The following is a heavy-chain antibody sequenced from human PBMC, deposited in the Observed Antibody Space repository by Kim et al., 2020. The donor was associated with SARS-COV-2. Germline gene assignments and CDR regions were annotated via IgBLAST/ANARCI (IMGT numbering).Heavy chain of an antibody. CDR1: GGSFSGYY. D-gene: IGHD5-18*01. Sequence: SETLSLTCAVYGGSFSGYYWSWIRQPPGKGLEWIGEINHSGSTNYNPSLKSRVTISVDTSKNQFSLKLSSVTAADTAVYYCAMRLPRAFQHWGQGTLVTVSS. CDR2: INHSGST. V-gene: IGHV4-34*01. J-gene: IGHJ1*01. CDR3: AMRLPRAFQH.